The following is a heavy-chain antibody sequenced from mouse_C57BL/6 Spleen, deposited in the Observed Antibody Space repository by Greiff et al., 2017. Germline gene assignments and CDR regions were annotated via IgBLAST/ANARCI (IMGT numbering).Heavy chain of an antibody. CDR2: IRNKANGYTT. CDR3: ARYPTSRYDGYYYFDY. Sequence: EVKLMESGGGLVQPGGSLSLSCAASGFTFTDYYMSWVRQPPGKALEWLGFIRNKANGYTTEYSASVKGRFTISRDNSQSILYLQMNALRAEDSATYYRARYPTSRYDGYYYFDYWGQGTTLTVSS. D-gene: IGHD2-3*01. V-gene: IGHV7-3*01. CDR1: GFTFTDYY. J-gene: IGHJ2*01.